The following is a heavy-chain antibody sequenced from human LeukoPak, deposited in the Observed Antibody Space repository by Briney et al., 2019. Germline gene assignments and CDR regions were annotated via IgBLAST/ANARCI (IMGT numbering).Heavy chain of an antibody. CDR1: GSSMSRSSYY. Sequence: SETLSLTCTVSGSSMSRSSYYWGWIRQPPGKGLEWIGTMYYSGSTYYNPSLKSRVTISEDTSKNQFSLKLSSVTAADTAVYYCARLWSDRNNWFDPWGQGTLVTVSS. V-gene: IGHV4-39*07. CDR2: MYYSGST. J-gene: IGHJ5*02. CDR3: ARLWSDRNNWFDP. D-gene: IGHD3-10*01.